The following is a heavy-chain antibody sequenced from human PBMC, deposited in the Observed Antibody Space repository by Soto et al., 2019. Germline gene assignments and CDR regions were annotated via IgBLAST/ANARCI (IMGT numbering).Heavy chain of an antibody. CDR1: GGSISSSSYY. J-gene: IGHJ4*02. Sequence: SETLSLPCTVSGGSISSSSYYWGWIRQPPGKGLEWIGSIYYSGSTYYNPSLKSRVTISVDTSKNQFSLKLSSVTAADTAVYYCARDRNSGYDVGGSYFDYWGQGTLVTVSS. CDR3: ARDRNSGYDVGGSYFDY. CDR2: IYYSGST. D-gene: IGHD5-12*01. V-gene: IGHV4-39*07.